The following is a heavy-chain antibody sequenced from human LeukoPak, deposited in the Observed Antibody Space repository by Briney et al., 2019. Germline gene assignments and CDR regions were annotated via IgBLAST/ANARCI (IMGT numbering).Heavy chain of an antibody. CDR1: GYSISSGYY. J-gene: IGHJ4*02. D-gene: IGHD2-2*01. CDR3: ARSKVVPAAIYHY. V-gene: IGHV4-38-2*02. Sequence: PSETLSLTCTVSGYSISSGYYWGWIRQPPGKGLEWIGSIYHSGSTYYNPSLKSRVTISVDTSKNQFSLKLSSVTAADTAVYYCARSKVVPAAIYHYWGQGTLVTVSS. CDR2: IYHSGST.